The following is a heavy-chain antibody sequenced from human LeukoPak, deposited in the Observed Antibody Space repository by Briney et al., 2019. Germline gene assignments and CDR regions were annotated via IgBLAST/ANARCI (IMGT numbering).Heavy chain of an antibody. D-gene: IGHD5-18*01. V-gene: IGHV3-23*01. CDR2: ISGSGGST. J-gene: IGHJ4*02. CDR1: GFTFSNYA. Sequence: GGSLRLSCAASGFTFSNYAMSWVRQAPGKGLEWVSAISGSGGSTYYADSVKGRFTISRGNSKNTLYLQMNSLRAEDTAVYYCAKDQRALGRGYSFSMGYWGQGTLVTVSS. CDR3: AKDQRALGRGYSFSMGY.